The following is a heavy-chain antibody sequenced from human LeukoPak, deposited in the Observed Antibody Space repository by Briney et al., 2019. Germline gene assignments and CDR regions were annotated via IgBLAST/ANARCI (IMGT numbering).Heavy chain of an antibody. D-gene: IGHD3-10*01. J-gene: IGHJ6*02. CDR3: ARSSYGSGSYYEDYYGMDV. Sequence: GGSLRLSCAASGFTFSSFAMGWVRQAPGKGLEWVSVIYSGGSTYYADSVKGRFTISRHNSKNTLYLQMNSLRAEDTAVYYCARSSYGSGSYYEDYYGMDVWGQGTTVTVSS. CDR2: IYSGGST. CDR1: GFTFSSFA. V-gene: IGHV3-53*04.